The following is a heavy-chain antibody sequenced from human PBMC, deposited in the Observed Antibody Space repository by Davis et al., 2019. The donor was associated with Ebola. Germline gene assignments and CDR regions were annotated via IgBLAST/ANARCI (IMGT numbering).Heavy chain of an antibody. D-gene: IGHD6-13*01. Sequence: GESLKISCAASGFTFSDYYMSWIRQAPGKGLEWVSYISSSSSYTNYADSVKGRFTISRDNAKNSLYLQMNSLRAEDTAVYYCARGSQYSSSSGYYYYGMDVWGQGTTVTVSS. CDR2: ISSSSSYT. J-gene: IGHJ6*02. CDR3: ARGSQYSSSSGYYYYGMDV. CDR1: GFTFSDYY. V-gene: IGHV3-11*06.